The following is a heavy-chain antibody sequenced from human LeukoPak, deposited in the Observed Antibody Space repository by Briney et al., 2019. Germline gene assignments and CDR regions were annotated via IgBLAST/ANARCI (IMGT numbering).Heavy chain of an antibody. Sequence: SETLSLTCTVSGGSISSYYWSWIRQPPGKGLEWIGYIYYSGSTNYNPSLKSRVTISVDTSKNQSSLKLSSVTAADTAVYYCARDDYGDYVRAFDIWGQGTMVTVSS. CDR3: ARDDYGDYVRAFDI. CDR1: GGSISSYY. V-gene: IGHV4-59*01. J-gene: IGHJ3*02. CDR2: IYYSGST. D-gene: IGHD4-17*01.